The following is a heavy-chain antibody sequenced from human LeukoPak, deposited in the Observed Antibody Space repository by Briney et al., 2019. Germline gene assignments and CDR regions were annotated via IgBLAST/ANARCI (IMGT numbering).Heavy chain of an antibody. CDR3: AKDWYYYGSGSYYY. CDR1: GFTFSRYA. D-gene: IGHD3-10*01. J-gene: IGHJ4*02. CDR2: ISGSGDST. V-gene: IGHV3-23*01. Sequence: PGGSLRLSCAASGFTFSRYAMSRVRQAPGKGLEWVSGISGSGDSTHYADSVKGRFTISRDNSKSTLYLQMNSLRAEDTAVYSCAKDWYYYGSGSYYYWGQGTLVTVSS.